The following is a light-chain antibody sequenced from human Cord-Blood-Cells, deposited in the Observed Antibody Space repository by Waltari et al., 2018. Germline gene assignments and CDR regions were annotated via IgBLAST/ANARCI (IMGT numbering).Light chain of an antibody. J-gene: IGKJ2*01. CDR2: KIS. Sequence: VVLTQSPLFLPVTLGQPASLSCRSSQSPVHSDGNTSLNWFHQKPGRSPRRLIYKISRRESGVPDRFSGSGSGTDFTLKISRVEAEDFGVYYCMQCSRWPRTFGQGTKLEI. CDR3: MQCSRWPRT. V-gene: IGKV2-30*02. CDR1: QSPVHSDGNTS.